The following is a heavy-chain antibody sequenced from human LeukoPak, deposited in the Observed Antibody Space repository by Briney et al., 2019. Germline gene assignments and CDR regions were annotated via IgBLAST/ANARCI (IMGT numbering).Heavy chain of an antibody. Sequence: PGGSLRLSRAASGFTFSSSALNWVRQAPGRGLEWVSAISGSGGTTFYADSVKGRFTISRDNSKNTLYLQMNSLRAEDTAIYFCAKGLRSNWGQGTLVTVSS. V-gene: IGHV3-23*01. CDR2: ISGSGGTT. CDR1: GFTFSSSA. CDR3: AKGLRSN. J-gene: IGHJ1*01. D-gene: IGHD1-14*01.